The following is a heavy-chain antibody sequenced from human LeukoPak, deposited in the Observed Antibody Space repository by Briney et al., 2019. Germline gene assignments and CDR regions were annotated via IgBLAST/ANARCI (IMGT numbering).Heavy chain of an antibody. CDR3: ARGGARLYSYGYVFGY. D-gene: IGHD5-18*01. CDR1: GGSISSGGYY. V-gene: IGHV4-31*03. Sequence: PSQTLSLTCPVSGGSISSGGYYWSWIRQHPGKGLEWIGYIYYSGSTYYNPSLKSRVTISVDTSKNQFSLKLSSVTAADTAVYYCARGGARLYSYGYVFGYWGQGTLVTVSS. J-gene: IGHJ4*02. CDR2: IYYSGST.